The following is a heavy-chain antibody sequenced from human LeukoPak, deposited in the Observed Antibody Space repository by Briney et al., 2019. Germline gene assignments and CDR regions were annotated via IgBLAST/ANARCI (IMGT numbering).Heavy chain of an antibody. CDR1: GFTFSTFA. D-gene: IGHD6-19*01. CDR3: ARDGMAVFDH. Sequence: GRSLRLSCAASGFTFSTFALHWVRQAPGKGLEWVAAISYDERSKYYADSMKGRFTISRDNSKNTLYLQMNSLTTEDTAVYYCARDGMAVFDHWGQGALVTVSS. V-gene: IGHV3-30*04. CDR2: ISYDERSK. J-gene: IGHJ4*02.